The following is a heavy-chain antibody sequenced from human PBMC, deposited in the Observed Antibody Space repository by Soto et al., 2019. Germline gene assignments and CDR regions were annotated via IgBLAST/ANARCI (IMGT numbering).Heavy chain of an antibody. CDR3: ARVTHGRDSYYYYGMDV. D-gene: IGHD2-15*01. CDR2: IIPIFGTA. CDR1: GGTFSSYS. V-gene: IGHV1-69*06. J-gene: IGHJ6*02. Sequence: SVKVSCKASGGTFSSYSISWVRQAPGQGLEWMGGIIPIFGTANYAQKFQGRVTITADKSTSTAYMELSSLRSEDTAVYYCARVTHGRDSYYYYGMDVWGQGTTVTVSS.